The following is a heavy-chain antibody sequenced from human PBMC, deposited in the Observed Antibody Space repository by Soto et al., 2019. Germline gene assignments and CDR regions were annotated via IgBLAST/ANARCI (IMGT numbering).Heavy chain of an antibody. CDR3: ASHYGDNGWFDP. J-gene: IGHJ5*02. Sequence: EVQLVESGGGLVKPGGSLRLSCAASGFTFSAYNMNWVRQPPGKGLEWVSSITSSSSSIYYADSLKGRSTISRDNAKNSLYLQMNSLRAEDTAVYYCASHYGDNGWFDPWGHGTLVTVSS. D-gene: IGHD4-17*01. CDR1: GFTFSAYN. CDR2: ITSSSSSI. V-gene: IGHV3-21*03.